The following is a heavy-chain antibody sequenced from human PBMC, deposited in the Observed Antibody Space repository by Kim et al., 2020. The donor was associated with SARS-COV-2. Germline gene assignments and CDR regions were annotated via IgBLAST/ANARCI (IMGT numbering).Heavy chain of an antibody. Sequence: GGSLRLSCAASGFTFNNYVMRWVRQAPGKGLEWVSSIGGGGSTYYADSVRGRFTISRDNSKNTVFLHMNSLRAKDTAVYYCASPQTPGIYSFDYWGQGTLVTVSS. CDR2: IGGGGST. J-gene: IGHJ4*02. V-gene: IGHV3-23*01. CDR3: ASPQTPGIYSFDY. D-gene: IGHD2-15*01. CDR1: GFTFNNYV.